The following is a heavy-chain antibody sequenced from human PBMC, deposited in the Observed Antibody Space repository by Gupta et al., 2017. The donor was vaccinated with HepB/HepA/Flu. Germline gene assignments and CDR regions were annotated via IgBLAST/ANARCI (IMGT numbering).Heavy chain of an antibody. D-gene: IGHD3-22*01. Sequence: QLQLQESGSGLVKPSPTLSLTCAVSGGSISSGGYSWSWIRQPPGKGLEWIGYIYHRGSTYYNPSLKSRVTISVDRSQNQFSLKLSSVTAADTAVYYCASYSFDDSSGYYFDYWGQGTLVTVSS. CDR1: GGSISSGGYS. CDR3: ASYSFDDSSGYYFDY. CDR2: IYHRGST. V-gene: IGHV4-30-2*01. J-gene: IGHJ4*02.